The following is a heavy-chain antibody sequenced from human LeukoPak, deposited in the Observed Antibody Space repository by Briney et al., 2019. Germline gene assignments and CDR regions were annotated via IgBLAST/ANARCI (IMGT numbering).Heavy chain of an antibody. CDR1: GGSISSTNYY. CDR2: IYTSGST. D-gene: IGHD6-13*01. CDR3: ARGLVAAAGRAYYFDY. Sequence: SETLSLTCTVSGGSISSTNYYWSWIRQPAGKGLEWIGRIYTSGSTNYNPSLKSRATISVDKSKNQFSLKLSSVTAADTSVYDCARGLVAAAGRAYYFDYWGQGTLVTVSS. J-gene: IGHJ4*02. V-gene: IGHV4-61*02.